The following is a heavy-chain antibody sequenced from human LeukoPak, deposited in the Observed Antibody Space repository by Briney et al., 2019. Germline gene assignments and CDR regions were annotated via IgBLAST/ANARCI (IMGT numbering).Heavy chain of an antibody. CDR3: AREYYDFWSGYYTSDY. CDR1: GYSFTSYW. V-gene: IGHV5-51*01. D-gene: IGHD3-3*01. CDR2: IYPGDSDT. J-gene: IGHJ4*02. Sequence: GESLKISCKGSGYSFTSYWIGWVRQMPGKGLEWMGIIYPGDSDTRYSPSFQGQVTISADKSISTAYLQWSSLKASDTAMYYCAREYYDFWSGYYTSDYWGQGTLVTVSS.